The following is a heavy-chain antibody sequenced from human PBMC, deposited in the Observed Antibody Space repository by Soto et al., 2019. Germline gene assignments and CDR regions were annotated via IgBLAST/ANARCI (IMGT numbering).Heavy chain of an antibody. J-gene: IGHJ6*02. CDR2: INAGNGNT. V-gene: IGHV1-3*01. Sequence: GASVKVSCKASGYTFTSYAMHWVRQAPGQRLEWMGWINAGNGNTKYSQKFQGRVTITRDTSASTAYMELSSLRSEDTAVYYCARLLGYYYGMDVWGQGTTVTVSS. D-gene: IGHD3-10*01. CDR1: GYTFTSYA. CDR3: ARLLGYYYGMDV.